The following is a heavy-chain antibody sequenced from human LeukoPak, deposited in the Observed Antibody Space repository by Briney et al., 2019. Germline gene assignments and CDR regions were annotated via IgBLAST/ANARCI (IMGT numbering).Heavy chain of an antibody. Sequence: GESLRLSFAASGFTFSDYSMNWVLQATGKGLEWVSYIDGSGDTIYYADSVKGRFTISRDNAKNSLDLQMNSLRDEDTAVYYCSRRFDCWGQGTLVTDSS. V-gene: IGHV3-48*02. CDR1: GFTFSDYS. CDR2: IDGSGDTI. J-gene: IGHJ4*02. CDR3: SRRFDC.